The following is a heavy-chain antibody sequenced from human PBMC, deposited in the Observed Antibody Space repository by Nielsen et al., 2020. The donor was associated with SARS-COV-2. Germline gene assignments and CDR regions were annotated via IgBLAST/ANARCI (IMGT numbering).Heavy chain of an antibody. V-gene: IGHV3-73*01. J-gene: IGHJ4*02. CDR2: IRSKANSYAT. D-gene: IGHD6-19*01. CDR3: SVAGTPVGGY. CDR1: GFTFSGSA. Sequence: GGSLRLSCAASGFTFSGSAMHWVRQASGKGLEWVGRIRSKANSYATAYAASVKGRFTISRDDSKNTAYLQMNSLKTEDTAVYYCSVAGTPVGGYWGQGTLVTVSS.